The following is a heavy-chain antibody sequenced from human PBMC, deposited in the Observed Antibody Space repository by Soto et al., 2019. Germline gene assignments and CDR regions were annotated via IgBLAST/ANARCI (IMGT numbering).Heavy chain of an antibody. CDR2: IYDSGST. CDR3: ARARSANILWFGEFLGY. CDR1: GGSFSSSGYY. Sequence: SETLSLSCTVSGGSFSSSGYYWGWIRRPPGKGLEWIGSIYDSGSTYYNPSLKSRVTISVDTSKNQFSLKLSSVTAADTAVYYCARARSANILWFGEFLGYWGQGTLVTVSS. J-gene: IGHJ4*02. V-gene: IGHV4-39*01. D-gene: IGHD3-10*01.